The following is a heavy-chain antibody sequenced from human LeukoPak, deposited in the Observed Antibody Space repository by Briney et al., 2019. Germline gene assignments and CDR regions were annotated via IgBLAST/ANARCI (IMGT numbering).Heavy chain of an antibody. V-gene: IGHV1-46*01. CDR2: INPSGGST. Sequence: ASVKVSCKASGYTFTSYYMHWVRQAPGQGLEWMGIINPSGGSTSYAQKFQGRVTMTRDTSTSTAYMELSSLRSEDTAVYYCARAGGHNWFDPWGQGTLVTVSS. CDR1: GYTFTSYY. J-gene: IGHJ5*02. D-gene: IGHD3-16*01. CDR3: ARAGGHNWFDP.